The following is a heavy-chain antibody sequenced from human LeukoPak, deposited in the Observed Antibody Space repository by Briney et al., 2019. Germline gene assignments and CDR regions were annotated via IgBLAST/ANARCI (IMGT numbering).Heavy chain of an antibody. CDR3: ARGWELLDY. D-gene: IGHD1-26*01. CDR1: GGTFSSYA. V-gene: IGHV1-2*04. J-gene: IGHJ4*02. CDR2: INPNSGGT. Sequence: ASVKVSCKASGGTFSSYAISWVRQAPGQGLEWMGWINPNSGGTNYAQKFQGWVTMTRDTSISTAYMELSRLRSDDTAVYYCARGWELLDYWGQGTLVTVSS.